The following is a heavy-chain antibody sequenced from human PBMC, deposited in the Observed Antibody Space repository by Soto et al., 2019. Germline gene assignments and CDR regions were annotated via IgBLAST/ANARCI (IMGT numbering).Heavy chain of an antibody. CDR1: GGSISSGGYY. D-gene: IGHD3-10*01. J-gene: IGHJ3*02. CDR3: ARDPPPGGQGAFDI. V-gene: IGHV4-31*03. CDR2: IYYSGST. Sequence: SETLSLTCTVSGGSISSGGYYWSWIRQHPGKGLEWIGYIYYSGSTYYNPSLKSRVTISVDTSKNQFSLKLSSVTAADTAVYYCARDPPPGGQGAFDIWGQGTMVTVSS.